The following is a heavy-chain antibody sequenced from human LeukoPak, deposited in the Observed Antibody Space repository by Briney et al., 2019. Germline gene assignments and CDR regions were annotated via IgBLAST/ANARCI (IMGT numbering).Heavy chain of an antibody. J-gene: IGHJ5*02. CDR3: ARAVAARPFDP. Sequence: SVKVSCKASGGTISRYAISWVRQAPGQGLEWMGRIIPIFGIANYAQKFQGRVTITADKSTSTAYMELSSLRSEDTAVYYCARAVAARPFDPWGQATLVTVSS. V-gene: IGHV1-69*04. D-gene: IGHD6-6*01. CDR2: IIPIFGIA. CDR1: GGTISRYA.